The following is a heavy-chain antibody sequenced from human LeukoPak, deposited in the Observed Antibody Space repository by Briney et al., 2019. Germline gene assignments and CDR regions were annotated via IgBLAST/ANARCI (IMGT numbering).Heavy chain of an antibody. CDR2: MNPNSGST. Sequence: GASVKVSCKASGGTFSSYAISWVRQATGQGLEWMGWMNPNSGSTGYAQKFQGRVTITRNTSISTAYMELSSLRSEDTAVYYCARGIVVVPAATRYYYYMDVWGKGTTVTISS. D-gene: IGHD2-2*01. CDR1: GGTFSSYA. CDR3: ARGIVVVPAATRYYYYMDV. V-gene: IGHV1-8*03. J-gene: IGHJ6*03.